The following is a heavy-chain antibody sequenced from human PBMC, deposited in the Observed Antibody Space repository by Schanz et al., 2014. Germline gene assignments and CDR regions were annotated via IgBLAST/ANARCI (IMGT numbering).Heavy chain of an antibody. Sequence: VQLVESGGGLVQPGGSLKLSCAASGFTFSASAMHWVRQAPGKGLDWVALVWSDGNTKYYVDSVKGRFTISRDNAKNSLYLQMNSLRAEDTAVYYCVPMSIAAHWGQGTLVVVSS. D-gene: IGHD6-6*01. CDR2: VWSDGNTK. CDR1: GFTFSASA. J-gene: IGHJ4*02. V-gene: IGHV3-33*03. CDR3: VPMSIAAH.